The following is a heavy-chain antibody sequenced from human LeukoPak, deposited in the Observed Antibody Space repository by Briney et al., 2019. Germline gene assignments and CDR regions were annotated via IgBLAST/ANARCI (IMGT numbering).Heavy chain of an antibody. D-gene: IGHD2-15*01. Sequence: SETLSLTCTVSGYSISSGYYWGWIRQPPGKGLEWIGSIYHSGSTYYNPSLKSRVTISVDTSKNQFSLKLSSVTAADTAVYYCARGSGDNFDYWGQGTLVTVSS. J-gene: IGHJ4*02. V-gene: IGHV4-38-2*02. CDR1: GYSISSGYY. CDR2: IYHSGST. CDR3: ARGSGDNFDY.